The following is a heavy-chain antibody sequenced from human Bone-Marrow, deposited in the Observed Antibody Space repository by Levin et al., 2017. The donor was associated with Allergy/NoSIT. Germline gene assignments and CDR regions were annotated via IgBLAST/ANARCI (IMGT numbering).Heavy chain of an antibody. D-gene: IGHD3-22*01. J-gene: IGHJ4*02. Sequence: GGSLRLSCTASGFTFSNYGMSWVRQAPGKGLEWVSGISGSGGATYYADSVKGRFTLARDKSKNTMFLEMNSLRAEDTAVYFCVRGGVDHYGSSGYQLFYYFDFWGPGSLVTVSS. CDR1: GFTFSNYG. CDR2: ISGSGGAT. V-gene: IGHV3-23*01. CDR3: VRGGVDHYGSSGYQLFYYFDF.